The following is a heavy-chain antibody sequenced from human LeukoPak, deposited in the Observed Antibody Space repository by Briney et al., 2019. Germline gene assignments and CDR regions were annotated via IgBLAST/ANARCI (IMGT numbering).Heavy chain of an antibody. Sequence: SETLSLTCTVSGGSISSGGYYWSWIRQPPGKGLEWIGYIYHSGSTYYNPSLKSRVTISVDKSKNQFSLKLSSVTAADTAVYYCARWWWYRNYESSTYHHRDWGQGTLVTVSS. D-gene: IGHD2-15*01. CDR3: ARWWWYRNYESSTYHHRD. CDR2: IYHSGST. CDR1: GGSISSGGYY. J-gene: IGHJ4*02. V-gene: IGHV4-30-2*01.